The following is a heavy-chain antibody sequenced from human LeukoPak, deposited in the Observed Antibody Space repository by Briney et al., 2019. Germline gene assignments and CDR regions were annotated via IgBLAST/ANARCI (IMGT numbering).Heavy chain of an antibody. CDR1: GYTFTSYG. CDR2: ISAYNGNT. CDR3: ARDRWYCSSTSCYPDLFDY. V-gene: IGHV1-18*01. D-gene: IGHD2-2*01. Sequence: ASVKVSCKASGYTFTSYGISWVRQAPGQGLEWMGWISAYNGNTNYAQKLQGRVTMTTDTSTSTAYTELRSLRSDDTAVYHCARDRWYCSSTSCYPDLFDYWGQGTLVTVSS. J-gene: IGHJ4*02.